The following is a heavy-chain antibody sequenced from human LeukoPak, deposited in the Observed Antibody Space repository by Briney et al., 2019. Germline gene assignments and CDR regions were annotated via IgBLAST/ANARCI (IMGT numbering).Heavy chain of an antibody. D-gene: IGHD3-22*01. CDR1: GFSFSVYY. V-gene: IGHV3-11*04. CDR3: ARKDFSSGSFTY. CDR2: IGLSGYPL. J-gene: IGHJ4*02. Sequence: GGSLRLSCEVSGFSFSVYYMSWIRQAPGKGLEWISYIGLSGYPLDYADSVKGRFTIFRDNAKNSLYLEMNSLRAEDTAVYYCARKDFSSGSFTYWGQGTLVTVSS.